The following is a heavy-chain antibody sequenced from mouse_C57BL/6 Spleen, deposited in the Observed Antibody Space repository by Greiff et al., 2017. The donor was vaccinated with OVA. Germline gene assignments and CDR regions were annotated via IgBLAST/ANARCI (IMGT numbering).Heavy chain of an antibody. D-gene: IGHD1-1*01. CDR1: GFTFSDYY. CDR3: ARGYHYYGSSLYWYFDV. V-gene: IGHV5-16*01. J-gene: IGHJ1*03. CDR2: INYDGSST. Sequence: EVKLVESEGGLVQPGSSMKLSCTASGFTFSDYYMAWVRQVPEKGLEWVANINYDGSSTYYLDSLKSRFIISRDNAKNILYLQMSSLKSEDTATYYCARGYHYYGSSLYWYFDVWGTGTTVTVSS.